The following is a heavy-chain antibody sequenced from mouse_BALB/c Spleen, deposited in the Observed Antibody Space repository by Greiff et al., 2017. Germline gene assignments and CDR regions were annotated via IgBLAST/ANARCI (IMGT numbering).Heavy chain of an antibody. CDR3: ARRRDGYPYFDY. CDR2: ISSGGSYT. Sequence: EVMLVESGGGLVKPGGSLKLSCAASGFTFSSYAMSWVRQTPEKRLEWVATISSGGSYTYYPDSVKGRFTISRDNAKNTLYLQMSSLRSEDTAMYYCARRRDGYPYFDYWGQGTTLTVSS. CDR1: GFTFSSYA. D-gene: IGHD2-3*01. J-gene: IGHJ2*01. V-gene: IGHV5-9-1*01.